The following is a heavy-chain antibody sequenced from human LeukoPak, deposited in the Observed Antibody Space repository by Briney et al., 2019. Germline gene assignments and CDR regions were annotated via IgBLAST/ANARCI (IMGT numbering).Heavy chain of an antibody. J-gene: IGHJ4*02. CDR3: AKGYYASGSSLSAFDY. V-gene: IGHV3-23*01. Sequence: GSLRLSCAASGFTFSDYAMDWVRQAPGKGLEWVSVIRSSGDTTYYADFVKGRFTISRDNSKNTLYLQMNSLRAEDTAVYYCAKGYYASGSSLSAFDYWGQGTLVTVSS. CDR2: IRSSGDTT. D-gene: IGHD3-10*01. CDR1: GFTFSDYA.